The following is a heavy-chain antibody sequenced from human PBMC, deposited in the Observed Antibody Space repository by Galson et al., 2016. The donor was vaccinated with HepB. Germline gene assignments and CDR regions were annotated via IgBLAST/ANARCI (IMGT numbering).Heavy chain of an antibody. V-gene: IGHV5-51*01. Sequence: QSGAEVKKPGASLKISCKASGYSSSIFWIAWVRQMPGKGLEWLGIIYPDDSETRYSPSFQGQVTFSVDKSTSTAYLSWSSLKASDSGTYYCARHGYCGDSGCRDLDSWGQGTLVTVSS. CDR3: ARHGYCGDSGCRDLDS. J-gene: IGHJ4*02. D-gene: IGHD2-15*01. CDR2: IYPDDSET. CDR1: GYSSSIFW.